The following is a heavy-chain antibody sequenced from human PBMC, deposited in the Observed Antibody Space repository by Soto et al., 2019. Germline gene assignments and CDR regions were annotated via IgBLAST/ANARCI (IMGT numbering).Heavy chain of an antibody. V-gene: IGHV3-23*01. J-gene: IGHJ3*01. CDR3: VREGRGRYSRGSFDF. CDR1: GFTFNNYA. D-gene: IGHD2-21*01. CDR2: ISGSGGSA. Sequence: PGGSLRLSCAASGFTFNNYAMNWVRQAPGKGLEWVSAISGSGGSAYYADSVQGRFIISRDNSKNTLYLQMNSLRAEDAAIYYCVREGRGRYSRGSFDFWGRGKMVTVSS.